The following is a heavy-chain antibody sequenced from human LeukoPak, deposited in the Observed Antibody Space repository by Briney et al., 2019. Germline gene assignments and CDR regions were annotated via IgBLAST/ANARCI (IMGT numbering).Heavy chain of an antibody. D-gene: IGHD3-16*01. CDR1: GGSFSGYY. Sequence: SETLSLTCAVYGGSFSGYYWSWIRQPPGKGLEWIGEINHSGSTYYNPSLKSRVTISVDTSKNQFSLKLSSVTAADTAVYYCASLPLGGAFDIWGQGTMVTVSS. V-gene: IGHV4-34*01. J-gene: IGHJ3*02. CDR3: ASLPLGGAFDI. CDR2: INHSGST.